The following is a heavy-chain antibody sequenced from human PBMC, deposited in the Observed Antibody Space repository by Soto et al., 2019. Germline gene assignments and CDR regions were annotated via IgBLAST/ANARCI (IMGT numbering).Heavy chain of an antibody. CDR2: ISAYNGNT. Sequence: QVQLVQSGAEVKKPGASVKVSCKASGYTFTSYGISWVRQAPGQGLEWMGWISAYNGNTNYAQKPQGRVTMTTDTSTSTAYMELRSLRSDDTAVYYCARAVGYCTNGVCQGGGDYWGQGTLVTVSS. CDR3: ARAVGYCTNGVCQGGGDY. J-gene: IGHJ4*02. V-gene: IGHV1-18*01. CDR1: GYTFTSYG. D-gene: IGHD2-8*01.